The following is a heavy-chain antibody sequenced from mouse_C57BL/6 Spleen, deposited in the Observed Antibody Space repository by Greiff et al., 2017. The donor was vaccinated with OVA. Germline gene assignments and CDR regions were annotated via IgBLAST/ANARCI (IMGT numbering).Heavy chain of an antibody. V-gene: IGHV1-72*01. CDR2: IDPNSGGT. J-gene: IGHJ4*01. CDR3: AAHYYGSSYYAMDY. Sequence: QQSCKASGYTFTSYWMHWVKQRPGRGLEWIGRIDPNSGGTKYNEKFKSKATLTVDKPSSTAYMQLSSLTSEDSAVYYCAAHYYGSSYYAMDYWGQGTSVTVSS. D-gene: IGHD1-1*01. CDR1: GYTFTSYW.